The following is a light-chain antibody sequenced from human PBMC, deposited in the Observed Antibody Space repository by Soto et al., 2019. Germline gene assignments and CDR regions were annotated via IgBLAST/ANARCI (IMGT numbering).Light chain of an antibody. CDR2: EVT. CDR3: SSYTSSDTLVV. CDR1: TGDVGGYNY. Sequence: QSVLTQPASVSGSPGQSTTVSCTGTTGDVGGYNYVSWYQQHPGKAPKLIIYEVTNRPSGVSNRFSASKSGNTASLTISGLQADDEADYYCSSYTSSDTLVVFGTGTKLTVL. J-gene: IGLJ1*01. V-gene: IGLV2-14*01.